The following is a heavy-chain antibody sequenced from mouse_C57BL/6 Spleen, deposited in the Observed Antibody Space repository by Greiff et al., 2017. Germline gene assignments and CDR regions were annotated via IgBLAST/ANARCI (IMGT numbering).Heavy chain of an antibody. D-gene: IGHD4-1*01. Sequence: QVQLQQPGAELVKPGASVKLSCKASGYTFTSYWMQWVKQRPGQGLEWIGEIDPSDSYTNYNQQFKGQATLTVDTSSSTAYMQLSSLTSEDSAVYYCARTWDVGAMDYWGQGTSVTVSS. V-gene: IGHV1-50*01. J-gene: IGHJ4*01. CDR3: ARTWDVGAMDY. CDR2: IDPSDSYT. CDR1: GYTFTSYW.